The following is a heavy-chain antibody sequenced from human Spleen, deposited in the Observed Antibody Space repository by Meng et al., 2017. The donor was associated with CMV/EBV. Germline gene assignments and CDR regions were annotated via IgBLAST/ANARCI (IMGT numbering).Heavy chain of an antibody. J-gene: IGHJ6*02. CDR3: ARDRNAVLRFLEWLPPNYYGMDV. V-gene: IGHV3-30-3*01. CDR2: ISYDGSNK. CDR1: GFTFSSYA. D-gene: IGHD3-3*01. Sequence: GESLKISCAASGFTFSSYAMHWVRQAPGKGLEWVAVISYDGSNKYYADSVKGRFTISRDNSKNTLYLQMNSLRAEDTAVYYCARDRNAVLRFLEWLPPNYYGMDVWGQGTTVTVSS.